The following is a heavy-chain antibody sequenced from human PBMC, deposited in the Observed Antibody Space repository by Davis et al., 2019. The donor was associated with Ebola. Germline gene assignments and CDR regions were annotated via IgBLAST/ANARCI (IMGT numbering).Heavy chain of an antibody. J-gene: IGHJ4*02. CDR1: GFIFSSYG. Sequence: GESLKISCAASGFIFSSYGMSWVRQAPGKGLEWVGRIKSKTAGGTTDYAAPVKGRFTISRDDSKTTLYLQMNTLRVEDTAIYYCVPGTWIRGQGTLVTVSS. D-gene: IGHD5-18*01. CDR2: IKSKTAGGTT. CDR3: VPGTWI. V-gene: IGHV3-15*01.